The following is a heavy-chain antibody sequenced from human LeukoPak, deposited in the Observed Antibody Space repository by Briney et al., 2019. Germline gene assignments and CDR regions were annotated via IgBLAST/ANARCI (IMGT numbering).Heavy chain of an antibody. CDR1: GFTFSSYG. Sequence: PGRSLRLSCAASGFTFSSYGMHWVRQAPGKGLEWVAVMSYDGSNKYYADSVEGRFTISRDNSKNTLYLQMNSLRAEDTAVYYCAKGTDSRPFDYWGQGTLVTVSS. V-gene: IGHV3-30*18. CDR3: AKGTDSRPFDY. CDR2: MSYDGSNK. J-gene: IGHJ4*02.